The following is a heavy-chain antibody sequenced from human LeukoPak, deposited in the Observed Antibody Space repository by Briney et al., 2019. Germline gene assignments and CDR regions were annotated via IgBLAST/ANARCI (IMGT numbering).Heavy chain of an antibody. V-gene: IGHV3-53*01. J-gene: IGHJ4*02. D-gene: IGHD3-3*01. CDR2: IYSGGST. Sequence: GGSLRLSCAASGFTVSSNYMSWVRQAPGKGLEWVSVIYSGGSTYYADSVKGRFTISRDNSKSTLYLQMNSLRAEDTAVYCCARGGIPAYDFWSGYNYWGQGTLVTVSS. CDR3: ARGGIPAYDFWSGYNY. CDR1: GFTVSSNY.